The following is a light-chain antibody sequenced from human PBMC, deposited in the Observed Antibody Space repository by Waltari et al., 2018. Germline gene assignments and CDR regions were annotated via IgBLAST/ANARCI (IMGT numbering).Light chain of an antibody. J-gene: IGLJ2*01. CDR1: NIGSKS. CDR2: DDT. Sequence: YVVTQSPSVSVAPGQTARITCGGHNIGSKSVPGYQQRPGQAPVGVVYDDTDRPSGIPERFSGSNSGTTATLTISRVEAGDEGDYYCQVWESSSDLVLFGGGTKLTVL. V-gene: IGLV3-21*02. CDR3: QVWESSSDLVL.